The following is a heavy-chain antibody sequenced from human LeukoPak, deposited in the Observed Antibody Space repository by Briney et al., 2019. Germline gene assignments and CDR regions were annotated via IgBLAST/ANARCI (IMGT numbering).Heavy chain of an antibody. CDR3: AREYYYDSSGHYYYYMDV. V-gene: IGHV4-4*07. Sequence: SETLSLTCTVSGGSISSYYWSWIRQPAGKGLEWIGRICTSGSTNYNPSLKSRVTMSVDTSKNQFSLKLSSVTAADTAVYYCAREYYYDSSGHYYYYMDVWGKGTTVTISS. D-gene: IGHD3-22*01. CDR2: ICTSGST. CDR1: GGSISSYY. J-gene: IGHJ6*03.